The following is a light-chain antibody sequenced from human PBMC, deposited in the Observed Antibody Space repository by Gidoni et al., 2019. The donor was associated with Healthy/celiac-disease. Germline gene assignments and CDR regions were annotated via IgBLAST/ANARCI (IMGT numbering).Light chain of an antibody. CDR3: QQRSNCPLT. Sequence: DMLLTQSPATLSLSPGERATLSCRASQSVSSYLPWYQQKPGQAPRLLIYDASSWATGIPPRFSGSGSGTDFTLTISSLEPEDFAAYYCQQRSNCPLTFXRXTKVEIK. V-gene: IGKV3-11*01. CDR2: DAS. J-gene: IGKJ4*02. CDR1: QSVSSY.